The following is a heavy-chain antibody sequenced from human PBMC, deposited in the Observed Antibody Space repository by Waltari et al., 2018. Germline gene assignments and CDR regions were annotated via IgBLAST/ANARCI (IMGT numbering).Heavy chain of an antibody. V-gene: IGHV4-38-2*02. D-gene: IGHD2-2*01. CDR3: AKEGSSSYDY. CDR2: IHHSGRT. Sequence: QVQLRESGPGLVKPSETLSLTCAVSGYSISSAYYWGWIRQPPGKGLEWIGKIHHSGRTSYNPSLESRVTMSLHTSKNQFSLNLTSAPAADTAVYYCAKEGSSSYDYWGQGTLVTVSS. CDR1: GYSISSAYY. J-gene: IGHJ4*02.